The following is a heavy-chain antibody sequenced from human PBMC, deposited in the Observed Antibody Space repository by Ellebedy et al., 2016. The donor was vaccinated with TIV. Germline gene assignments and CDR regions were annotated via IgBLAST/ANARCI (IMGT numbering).Heavy chain of an antibody. V-gene: IGHV1-8*01. CDR1: GYTFTSYD. J-gene: IGHJ4*02. Sequence: ASVKVSXKASGYTFTSYDINWVRQATGQGLEWMGWMNPNSGSTGYAQKFQGRVTMTRNTSISTAYMELSSLRSEDTAVYYSAREYYYDSSGYYVYWGQGTLVTVSS. D-gene: IGHD3-22*01. CDR3: AREYYYDSSGYYVY. CDR2: MNPNSGST.